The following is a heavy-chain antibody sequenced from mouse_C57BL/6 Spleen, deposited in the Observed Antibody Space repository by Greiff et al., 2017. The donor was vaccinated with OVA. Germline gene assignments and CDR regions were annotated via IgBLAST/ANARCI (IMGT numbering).Heavy chain of an antibody. D-gene: IGHD1-1*01. J-gene: IGHJ4*01. CDR1: GYAFSSYW. Sequence: VQLQQSGAELVKPGASVKISCKASGYAFSSYWMNWVKQRPGKGLEWIGQIYPGAGDTNYNGKFKGKATLTADKYSSTAYMQLSSLTSEDSAVDFCASSDTTGYAMDYWGQGTSVTVSS. CDR2: IYPGAGDT. CDR3: ASSDTTGYAMDY. V-gene: IGHV1-80*01.